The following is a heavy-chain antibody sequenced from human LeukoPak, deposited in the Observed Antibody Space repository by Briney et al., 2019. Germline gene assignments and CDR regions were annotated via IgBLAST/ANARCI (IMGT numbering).Heavy chain of an antibody. CDR3: VKIGGDRYSWCFDY. CDR2: ATNKANSYTT. Sequence: PGRSLRLSCAASGFTFSDYYMDWVRQAPGKGLEWVARATNKANSYTTAYAASVKGRFTIPRDDSRSSVYLQMNSLKPDDTAVYYCVKIGGDRYSWCFDYWGRGTLVTVSS. V-gene: IGHV3-72*01. J-gene: IGHJ4*02. D-gene: IGHD2-21*02. CDR1: GFTFSDYY.